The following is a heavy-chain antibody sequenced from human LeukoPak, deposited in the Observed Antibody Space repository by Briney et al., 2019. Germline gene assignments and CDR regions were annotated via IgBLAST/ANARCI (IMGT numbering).Heavy chain of an antibody. CDR2: ISAYNGNT. D-gene: IGHD2-21*02. Sequence: VMASCKASGYTFTSYGISWLLEAPGQGLEWMGWISAYNGNTNYAQYVQGRVTMTTDTSTSTAYMELRSLRSDDTAVYYCARDELLGYGMDVWGQGPTHAVSS. J-gene: IGHJ6*01. CDR1: GYTFTSYG. V-gene: IGHV1-18*01. CDR3: ARDELLGYGMDV.